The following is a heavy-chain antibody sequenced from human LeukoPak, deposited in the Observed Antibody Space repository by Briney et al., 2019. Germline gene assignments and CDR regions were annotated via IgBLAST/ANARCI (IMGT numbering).Heavy chain of an antibody. D-gene: IGHD1-26*01. CDR1: GYTFAGYF. Sequence: ASVKDSCKASGYTFAGYFIHWVGQAPGQGLEWMGRINTNSGDTEYARKFQGWVTMTRDTSISTAYVEVRRLISDDTAVYYCARDLASTSNWEFDYWGQGTLVIVSS. CDR2: INTNSGDT. CDR3: ARDLASTSNWEFDY. J-gene: IGHJ4*02. V-gene: IGHV1-2*04.